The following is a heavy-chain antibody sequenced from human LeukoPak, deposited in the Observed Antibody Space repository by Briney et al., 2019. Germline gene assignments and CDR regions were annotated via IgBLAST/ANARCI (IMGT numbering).Heavy chain of an antibody. CDR3: AGGEWRTTNFDY. D-gene: IGHD3-10*01. J-gene: IGHJ4*02. V-gene: IGHV1-69*04. CDR2: IIPILGIA. CDR1: GGTFSSYA. Sequence: SVKVSCKASGGTFSSYAISWVRQAPGQGLEWMGRIIPILGIANYAQKFQGRVTVTADKSTSTAYMELSSLRSEDTAVYYCAGGEWRTTNFDYWGQGTLVTVSS.